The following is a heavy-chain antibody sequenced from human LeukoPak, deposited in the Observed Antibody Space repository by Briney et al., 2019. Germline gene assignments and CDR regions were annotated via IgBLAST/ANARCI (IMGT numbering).Heavy chain of an antibody. D-gene: IGHD3-10*01. Sequence: SETLSLTCTVSGGSISSSSSYWGWIRQPPGKGLEWIGGIYYSGSTYYNPSLKSRVTISVDTSKNQFSLKLSPVTAADTAVYYCARHHYYGSGSYLYWFDPWGQGTLVTVSS. CDR1: GGSISSSSSY. CDR3: ARHHYYGSGSYLYWFDP. J-gene: IGHJ5*02. V-gene: IGHV4-39*01. CDR2: IYYSGST.